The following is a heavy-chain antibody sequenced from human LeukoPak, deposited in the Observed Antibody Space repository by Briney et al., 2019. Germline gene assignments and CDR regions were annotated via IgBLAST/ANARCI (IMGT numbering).Heavy chain of an antibody. Sequence: PSETLSLTCTVSGGSISSSSYYWGWIRQPPGKGLEWIGSIYYSGSTYYNPSLKSRVTISVDTSKNQFSLKLSSVTAADTAVYYCASLVVVAATDAFDIWGQGTMVTVSS. CDR1: GGSISSSSYY. V-gene: IGHV4-39*01. J-gene: IGHJ3*02. CDR2: IYYSGST. D-gene: IGHD2-15*01. CDR3: ASLVVVAATDAFDI.